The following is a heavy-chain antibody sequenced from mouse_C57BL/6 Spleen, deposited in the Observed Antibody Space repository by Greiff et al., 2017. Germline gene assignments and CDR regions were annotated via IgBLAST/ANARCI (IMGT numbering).Heavy chain of an antibody. J-gene: IGHJ3*01. V-gene: IGHV1-22*01. D-gene: IGHD1-1*01. CDR3: ASDWDTLLRYSWFAY. Sequence: VQLQQSGPELVKPGASVKMSCKASGYTFTDYNMHWVKQSHGKSLEWIGYINPNNGGTSYNQKFKGKATLTVNKSSSTAYMELRSLTSEDSAVYYCASDWDTLLRYSWFAYWGQGTLVTVSA. CDR1: GYTFTDYN. CDR2: INPNNGGT.